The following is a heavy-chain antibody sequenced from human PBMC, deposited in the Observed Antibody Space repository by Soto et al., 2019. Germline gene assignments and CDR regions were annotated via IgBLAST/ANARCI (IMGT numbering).Heavy chain of an antibody. D-gene: IGHD3-10*01. J-gene: IGHJ4*02. V-gene: IGHV1-69*01. CDR1: GGTFSSYA. Sequence: QVQLVQSGAEVKKPGSSVKVSCKASGGTFSSYAISWVRQAPGHGLEWMGGIIPIFGTANYAQKFQGRVTITADESTRTAYMELSSLRSEDTAVYYCARSLPTYYYGSGSYPNFDYWGQGTLVTVSS. CDR3: ARSLPTYYYGSGSYPNFDY. CDR2: IIPIFGTA.